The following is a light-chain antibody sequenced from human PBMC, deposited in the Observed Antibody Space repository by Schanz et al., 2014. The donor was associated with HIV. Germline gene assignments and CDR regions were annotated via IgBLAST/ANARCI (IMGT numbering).Light chain of an antibody. J-gene: IGKJ2*01. V-gene: IGKV3-11*01. CDR2: DVS. CDR3: QQRDNWPLFS. CDR1: QYIGSF. Sequence: IVLTQSPGTLSLSPGERATLSCRASQYIGSFLAWYQQRPGQAPRLLIYDVSTRAPGVPAKFTGSGFGTDFTLSISNLQPEDSAVYFCQQRDNWPLFSFGQGTKLQIK.